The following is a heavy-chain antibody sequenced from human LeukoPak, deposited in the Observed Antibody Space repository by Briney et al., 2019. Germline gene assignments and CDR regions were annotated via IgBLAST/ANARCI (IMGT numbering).Heavy chain of an antibody. V-gene: IGHV4-61*01. CDR1: GGSVSSGRYY. D-gene: IGHD3-10*01. J-gene: IGHJ5*02. Sequence: SETLALPCTVSGGSVSSGRYYGSWIRQPPGKRLEWIGYIYYSGRTNYNPSLKSRVTISVDTSKNQFSLKLSSVTAADTAVYYCARGVAEVLWFGELLYPGNWFDPWGQGTLVTVSS. CDR3: ARGVAEVLWFGELLYPGNWFDP. CDR2: IYYSGRT.